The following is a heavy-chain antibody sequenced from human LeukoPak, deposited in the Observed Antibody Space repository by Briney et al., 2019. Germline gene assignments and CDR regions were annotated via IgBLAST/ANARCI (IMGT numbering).Heavy chain of an antibody. CDR3: SRSLDY. Sequence: PGGSLRLSCAASGFPFSDYWMEWVRQAPGKGMEWVANINQGGSEKYYAGSVKGRFTISRDNAKNSLYLQINSLRAEDTAVYYCSRSLDYLGQGALVTVSS. CDR1: GFPFSDYW. J-gene: IGHJ4*02. V-gene: IGHV3-7*01. CDR2: INQGGSEK.